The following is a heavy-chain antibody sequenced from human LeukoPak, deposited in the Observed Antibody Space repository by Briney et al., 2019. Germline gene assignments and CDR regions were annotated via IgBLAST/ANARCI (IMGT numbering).Heavy chain of an antibody. Sequence: GGSLRLSCAASGYTFGTYSMNWVRQAPGKGLEWVSSIGGSSNYIYYADSVKGRFTISRDNAKNSLYLQLNSLRAEDTALYYCARHWNPSSRRYYYYMDVWGKGTTVTVSS. D-gene: IGHD1-1*01. V-gene: IGHV3-21*01. CDR3: ARHWNPSSRRYYYYMDV. J-gene: IGHJ6*03. CDR2: IGGSSNYI. CDR1: GYTFGTYS.